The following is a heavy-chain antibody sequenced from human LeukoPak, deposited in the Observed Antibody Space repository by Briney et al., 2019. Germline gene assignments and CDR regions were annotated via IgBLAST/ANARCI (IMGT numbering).Heavy chain of an antibody. CDR3: ATGVRAIPIYY. D-gene: IGHD2-21*01. CDR2: ILPTLGSA. CDR1: GGSFSSST. Sequence: GASVKVSCKASGGSFSSSTLSWVRQAPGQGPEWMGGILPTLGSATYAQKFQGRVTITTDESTNTAYMELRSLRSDDTAVFYCATGVRAIPIYYWGQGTLVTVSS. V-gene: IGHV1-69*16. J-gene: IGHJ4*02.